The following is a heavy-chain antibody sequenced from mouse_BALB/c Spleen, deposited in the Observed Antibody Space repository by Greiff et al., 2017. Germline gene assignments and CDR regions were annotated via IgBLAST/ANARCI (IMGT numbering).Heavy chain of an antibody. Sequence: EVQLVESGGDLVKPGGSLKLSCAASGFTFSSYGMSWVRQTPDKRLEWVATISSGGSYTYYPDSVKGRFTISRDNAKNTLYLQMSSLKSEDTAMYYCARDRGYYGSFAYWGQGTLVTVSA. CDR3: ARDRGYYGSFAY. D-gene: IGHD1-2*01. V-gene: IGHV5-6*01. J-gene: IGHJ3*01. CDR1: GFTFSSYG. CDR2: ISSGGSYT.